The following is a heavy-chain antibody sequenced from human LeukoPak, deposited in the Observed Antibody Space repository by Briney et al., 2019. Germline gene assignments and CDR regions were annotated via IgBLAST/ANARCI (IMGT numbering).Heavy chain of an antibody. D-gene: IGHD1-26*01. CDR1: GYTFTGYY. CDR2: INPNSGGT. V-gene: IGHV1-2*06. CDR3: ARGWSGSYYSHYYYYMDV. Sequence: ASVKVSCKASGYTFTGYYMHWVRQAPGQGLEWMGRINPNSGGTNYAQKFQGRVTMTRDTSISTAYMELSRLRSDDTAVYYCARGWSGSYYSHYYYYMDVWGKGTTVTVSS. J-gene: IGHJ6*03.